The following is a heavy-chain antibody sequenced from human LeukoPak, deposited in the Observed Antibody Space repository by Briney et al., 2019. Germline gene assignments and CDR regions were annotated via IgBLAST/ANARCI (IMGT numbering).Heavy chain of an antibody. CDR3: ARSPHDSGHSYLPVADY. Sequence: GGSLRLSCAASGFTFSSYNMNWVRQAPGKGLEWVSFISSSSSHIYYADSVRGRFTISRDNTNNSLSLQLNSLRAEDTAVYFCARSPHDSGHSYLPVADYWGQGALVTVSS. V-gene: IGHV3-21*04. D-gene: IGHD4-17*01. CDR1: GFTFSSYN. J-gene: IGHJ4*02. CDR2: ISSSSSHI.